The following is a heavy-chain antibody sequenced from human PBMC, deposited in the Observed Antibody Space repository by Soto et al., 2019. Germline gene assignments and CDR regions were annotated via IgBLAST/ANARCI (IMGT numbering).Heavy chain of an antibody. D-gene: IGHD3-22*01. CDR1: GYTFTSYY. Sequence: EASVKVSCKASGYTFTSYYMHWVRQAPGQGPEWMGIINPSGGSTSYAQKFQGRVTMTRDTSTSTVYMELSSLRSEDTAVYYCARDYYDSSGFWLVAYWGQGTLVTVSS. J-gene: IGHJ4*02. CDR3: ARDYYDSSGFWLVAY. V-gene: IGHV1-46*01. CDR2: INPSGGST.